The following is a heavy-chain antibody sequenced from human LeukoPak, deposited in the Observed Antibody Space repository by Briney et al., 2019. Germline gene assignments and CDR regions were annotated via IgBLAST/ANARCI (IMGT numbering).Heavy chain of an antibody. Sequence: GGALRLSGAASGFTFSSYAMSWVRQAPGKGLDWVSAIGGSGSSRYHADSVKGRFTISRDNSRNTLYLQMNRLRAEDTAVYYCARAYADSGDYEAYWGQGTLVTVSS. D-gene: IGHD4-17*01. J-gene: IGHJ4*02. CDR2: IGGSGSSR. V-gene: IGHV3-23*01. CDR3: ARAYADSGDYEAY. CDR1: GFTFSSYA.